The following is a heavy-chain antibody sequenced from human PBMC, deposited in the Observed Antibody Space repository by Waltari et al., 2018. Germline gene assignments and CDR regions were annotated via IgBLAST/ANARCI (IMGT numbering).Heavy chain of an antibody. V-gene: IGHV3-23*01. CDR1: GSTFSSYA. D-gene: IGHD3-3*01. Sequence: EVQLLESGVDLVQPGGSLRLSCVASGSTFSSYAMTWVRQAPGKGLEWVSSISGDSVSTYYADSVRGRFTIFRDNSKDTVYLQMDSLRGEDGGLYFCAKGHSGSPTIFGVIYYGLEVWGQGSSVTVSS. CDR2: ISGDSVST. J-gene: IGHJ6*02. CDR3: AKGHSGSPTIFGVIYYGLEV.